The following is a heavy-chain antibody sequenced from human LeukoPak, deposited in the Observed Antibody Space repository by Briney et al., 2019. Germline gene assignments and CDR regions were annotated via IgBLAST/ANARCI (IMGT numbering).Heavy chain of an antibody. J-gene: IGHJ4*02. CDR2: INPNSGGT. CDR1: GYSFTGYY. CDR3: ARTRYYYVSSGYSL. D-gene: IGHD3-22*01. V-gene: IGHV1-2*02. Sequence: ASVNVSCKASGYSFTGYYMHWVRQAPGQGLEWMGWINPNSGGTNYAQKFQGRVTMTRDTYISTAYMELRRLTSDDTAVYYCARTRYYYVSSGYSLWGQGTPVTVSS.